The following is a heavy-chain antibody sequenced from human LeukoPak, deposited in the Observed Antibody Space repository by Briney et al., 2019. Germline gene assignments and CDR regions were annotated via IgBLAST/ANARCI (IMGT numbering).Heavy chain of an antibody. Sequence: ASVRVSCKASGYTFTGYYMHWVRQAPGQGLEWMGWINPDSGGTNNAQKFQGRVTMTRDTSISTAYMELSRLRSDDTAVYYCARTFYDTLDSDAFDFWGQGTMVIVSS. D-gene: IGHD2/OR15-2a*01. CDR2: INPDSGGT. CDR3: ARTFYDTLDSDAFDF. V-gene: IGHV1-2*02. J-gene: IGHJ3*01. CDR1: GYTFTGYY.